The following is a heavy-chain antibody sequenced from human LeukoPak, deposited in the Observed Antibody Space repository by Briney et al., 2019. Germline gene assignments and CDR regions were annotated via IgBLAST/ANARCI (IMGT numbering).Heavy chain of an antibody. J-gene: IGHJ4*02. CDR1: GFNLSSNY. CDR2: IYSGGST. D-gene: IGHD4-17*01. V-gene: IGHV3-66*01. CDR3: ASTFYGDSPPY. Sequence: GRSLRLSCAASGFNLSSNYMRWFRQAPGPGLEWVSVIYSGGSTYYADSVKGRSTISRDNSKNTLYLQMNSLRAEDTAVYYCASTFYGDSPPYWGQGTLVTVSS.